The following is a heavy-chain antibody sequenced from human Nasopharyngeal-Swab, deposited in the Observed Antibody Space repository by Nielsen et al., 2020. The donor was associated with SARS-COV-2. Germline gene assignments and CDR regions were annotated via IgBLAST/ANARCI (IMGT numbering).Heavy chain of an antibody. CDR1: GGSISSYY. D-gene: IGHD1-26*01. J-gene: IGHJ4*02. CDR2: IYYSGST. V-gene: IGHV4-59*08. Sequence: SETLSLTCTVSGGSISSYYWTWIRQSPGKGLEWIGYIYYSGSTDYNPSLKGRVTLSVDTSKNQFSLKLNSVTAADTAVYYCARRETIVGSFDYWGQGTLVTVSS. CDR3: ARRETIVGSFDY.